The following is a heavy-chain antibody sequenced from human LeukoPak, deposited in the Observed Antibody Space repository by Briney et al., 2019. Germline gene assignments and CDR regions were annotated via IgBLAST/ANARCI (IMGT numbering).Heavy chain of an antibody. CDR2: ISGSGGST. V-gene: IGHV3-23*01. J-gene: IGHJ5*02. CDR1: GFTFSSYA. Sequence: PGGSLRLSCAASGFTFSSYAMSWVRQAPGKGLEWVSAISGSGGSTYYADSVKGRFTISRDNSKNTLYLQMNSLRAEDTAVYYCAKSGVGRTVLRLHWFDPWGQEPWSPSPQ. D-gene: IGHD2/OR15-2a*01. CDR3: AKSGVGRTVLRLHWFDP.